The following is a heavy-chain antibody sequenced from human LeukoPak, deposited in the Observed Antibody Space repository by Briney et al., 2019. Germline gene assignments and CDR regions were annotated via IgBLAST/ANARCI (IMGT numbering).Heavy chain of an antibody. CDR2: INHSGST. Sequence: SETLPLTCAVYGGSFSGYYWSWIRQPPGKGLEWIGEINHSGSTNYNPSLKSRVTISVDTSKNQFSLKLSSVTAADTAVYYCAMSGYGDYYYYYMDVWGKGTTVTVSS. J-gene: IGHJ6*03. D-gene: IGHD5-12*01. CDR3: AMSGYGDYYYYYMDV. V-gene: IGHV4-34*01. CDR1: GGSFSGYY.